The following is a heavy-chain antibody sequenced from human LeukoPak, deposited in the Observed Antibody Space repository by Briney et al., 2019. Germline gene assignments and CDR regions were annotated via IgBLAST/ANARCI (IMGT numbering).Heavy chain of an antibody. CDR2: INHSGST. Sequence: SETLSLTCAVYGGSFSGYYWSWIRQPPGKGLEWIGEINHSGSTNYNPSLKSRVTISVDTSKSQFSLKLSSVTAADTAVYYCARSKVPATGNWFDPWGQGTRVTVSS. D-gene: IGHD2-21*02. CDR3: ARSKVPATGNWFDP. J-gene: IGHJ5*02. CDR1: GGSFSGYY. V-gene: IGHV4-34*01.